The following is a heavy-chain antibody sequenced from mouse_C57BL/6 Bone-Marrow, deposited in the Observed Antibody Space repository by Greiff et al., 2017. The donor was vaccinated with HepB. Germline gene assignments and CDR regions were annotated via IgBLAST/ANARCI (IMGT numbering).Heavy chain of an antibody. CDR2: INPSTGGT. CDR3: AREGGYYYGSAMDY. D-gene: IGHD1-1*01. CDR1: GYSFTGYY. Sequence: EVQLQQSGPELVKPGASVKISCKASGYSFTGYYMNWVKQSPEKSLEWIGEINPSTGGTTYNQKFKAKATLTVDKSSSTAYMQLKSLTSEDSAVYYCAREGGYYYGSAMDYWGQGTSVTVSS. J-gene: IGHJ4*01. V-gene: IGHV1-42*01.